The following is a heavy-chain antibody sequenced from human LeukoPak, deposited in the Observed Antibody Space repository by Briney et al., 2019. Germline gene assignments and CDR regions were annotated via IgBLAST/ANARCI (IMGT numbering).Heavy chain of an antibody. CDR1: GFTFSSYE. J-gene: IGHJ3*02. V-gene: IGHV3-48*03. CDR3: ARDRGWPNDAFAI. D-gene: IGHD3-10*01. Sequence: PGGSLRLSCAASGFTFSSYEMNWVRQAPGKGLEWVSYISSSGSTIYYADSVKGRFTISRDNAKNSLYLKMTSLRDEDTTVYYCARDRGWPNDAFAIWGQGTMATVSS. CDR2: ISSSGSTI.